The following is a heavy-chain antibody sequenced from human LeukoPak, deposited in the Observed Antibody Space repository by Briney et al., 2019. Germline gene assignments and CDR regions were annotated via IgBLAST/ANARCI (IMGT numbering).Heavy chain of an antibody. CDR2: INPNSGGT. CDR3: ARSPMYYYDSSGYSQLDY. J-gene: IGHJ4*02. D-gene: IGHD3-22*01. CDR1: GYTFTVYY. V-gene: IGHV1-2*02. Sequence: ASVKVSCKASGYTFTVYYMHWVRQAPGQGLEWMGWINPNSGGTNYAQKFQGRVTMTRDTSISTAYMELSRLRSDDTAVYYCARSPMYYYDSSGYSQLDYWGQGTLVTVSS.